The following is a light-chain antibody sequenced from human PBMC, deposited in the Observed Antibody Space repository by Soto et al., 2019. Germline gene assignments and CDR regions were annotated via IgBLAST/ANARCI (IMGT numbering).Light chain of an antibody. Sequence: IVLTQSPATLSVSPGERATLSCRASRSVSTNLAWYQQKPGQPPRLLIYGASTRATGIPARFSGSGSGTEFTLVISSLQSEDSAVYYCLQYNSWLWTFGQGTRLEIK. CDR2: GAS. CDR3: LQYNSWLWT. CDR1: RSVSTN. J-gene: IGKJ5*01. V-gene: IGKV3-15*01.